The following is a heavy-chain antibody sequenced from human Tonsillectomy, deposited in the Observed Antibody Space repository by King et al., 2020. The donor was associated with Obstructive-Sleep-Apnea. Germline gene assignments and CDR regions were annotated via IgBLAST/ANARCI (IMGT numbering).Heavy chain of an antibody. D-gene: IGHD3-16*01. V-gene: IGHV4-39*07. CDR1: GGSISSATYY. Sequence: QLQLQESGPGLVKPSETLSLTCTVSGGSISSATYYLGWIRQPPGKGLECIVRFYYSVSTYYNPSLKSRVTISVDTSKNQFSLTLSSVTAADTAVYYCAGEPYHTPFDYWGQGTLVTVSS. J-gene: IGHJ4*02. CDR3: AGEPYHTPFDY. CDR2: FYYSVST.